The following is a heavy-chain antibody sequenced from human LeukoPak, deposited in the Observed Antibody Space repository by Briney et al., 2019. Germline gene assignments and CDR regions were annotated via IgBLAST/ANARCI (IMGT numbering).Heavy chain of an antibody. Sequence: ASVKVSCKASGYTFTSYGISWVRQAPGQGLEWMGIINPRDGSTSYAQKFQGRVTVTRDTSTSTVYMELSSLRSEDTAVYYCARVYCSGGSCYEFDFWGQGTLVTVSS. CDR2: INPRDGST. CDR1: GYTFTSYG. CDR3: ARVYCSGGSCYEFDF. V-gene: IGHV1-46*03. J-gene: IGHJ4*02. D-gene: IGHD2-15*01.